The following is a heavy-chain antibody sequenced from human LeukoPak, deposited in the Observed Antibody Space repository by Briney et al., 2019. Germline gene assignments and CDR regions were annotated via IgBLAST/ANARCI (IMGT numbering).Heavy chain of an antibody. D-gene: IGHD3/OR15-3a*01. CDR3: GKDLPGADWYGAFDI. CDR2: SNGDST. Sequence: GGSLRLSCTASGFTFSSYAMHWVRQAPGKGLEYVSASNGDSTYYTDSVKARFTISSNNSKNTLYHQMSSLRAEDTAVYYCGKDLPGADWYGAFDIWGQGTMVTVSS. CDR1: GFTFSSYA. J-gene: IGHJ3*02. V-gene: IGHV3-64D*06.